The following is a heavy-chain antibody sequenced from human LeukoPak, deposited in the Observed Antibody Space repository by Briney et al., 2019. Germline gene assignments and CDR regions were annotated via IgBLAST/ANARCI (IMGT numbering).Heavy chain of an antibody. CDR1: GFTFSSYA. J-gene: IGHJ4*02. V-gene: IGHV3-23*01. D-gene: IGHD6-19*01. CDR2: ISGSGGST. Sequence: PGGSLRLSCAASGFTFSSYAMSWVRQAPGKGLEWVSAISGSGGSTYYADSVKGRFTISRDNSKNTLYLQMNSLRAEDTAVYYCASDQQWLVQRYFDYWGQGTLVTVSS. CDR3: ASDQQWLVQRYFDY.